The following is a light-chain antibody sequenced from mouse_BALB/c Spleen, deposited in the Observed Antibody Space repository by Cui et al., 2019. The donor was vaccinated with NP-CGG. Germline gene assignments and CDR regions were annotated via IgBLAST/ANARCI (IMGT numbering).Light chain of an antibody. Sequence: QAVLTQESALTTSPGETVTLTCRSSIGAVTTSNYANWVQEKPEHLFTGLIGGTNNRAPGVPARFSGSLIGDKAVLTITGAQTEDEAIYFCALWYSNHWVFGGGTKLTVL. J-gene: IGLJ1*01. V-gene: IGLV1*01. CDR3: ALWYSNHWV. CDR1: IGAVTTSNY. CDR2: GTN.